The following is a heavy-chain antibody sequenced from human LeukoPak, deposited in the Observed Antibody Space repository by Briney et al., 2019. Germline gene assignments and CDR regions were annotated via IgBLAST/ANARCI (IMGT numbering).Heavy chain of an antibody. V-gene: IGHV1-69*13. CDR2: IIPIFGTA. Sequence: SVKVSCKASGGTFSSCAISWVRQAPGQGLEWMGGIIPIFGTANYAQKFQGRVTITADESTSTAYMELSSLRSEDTAVYYCARAPPGGIQLWSSLFDYWGQGTLVTVSS. CDR1: GGTFSSCA. D-gene: IGHD5-18*01. J-gene: IGHJ4*02. CDR3: ARAPPGGIQLWSSLFDY.